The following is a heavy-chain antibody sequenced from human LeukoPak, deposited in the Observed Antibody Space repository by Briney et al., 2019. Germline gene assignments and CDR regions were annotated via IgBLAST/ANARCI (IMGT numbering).Heavy chain of an antibody. V-gene: IGHV3-23*01. CDR3: ARFHELGDLDY. D-gene: IGHD1-26*01. Sequence: GGSLRLSCAASGFTFSSYAMSWVRQAPGKGLEWVSAISGSGGSTYYADSVKGRFTISRDNAKNSLYLQMNSLRAEDTAEYYCARFHELGDLDYWGQGTLVTVSS. J-gene: IGHJ4*02. CDR2: ISGSGGST. CDR1: GFTFSSYA.